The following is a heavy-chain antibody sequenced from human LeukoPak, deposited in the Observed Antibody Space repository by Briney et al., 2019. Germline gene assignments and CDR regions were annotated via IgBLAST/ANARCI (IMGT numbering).Heavy chain of an antibody. Sequence: AGGPLRLSCAASGFTFSSYAMSWVRQAPGKGLEWVSAISGSGGSTYYADSVKGRFTISRDNSKNTLYLQMNSLRAEDTAVYYCAKLAYDSSGSYTAYFDYWGQGTLVTVSS. D-gene: IGHD3-22*01. CDR2: ISGSGGST. CDR3: AKLAYDSSGSYTAYFDY. CDR1: GFTFSSYA. V-gene: IGHV3-23*01. J-gene: IGHJ4*02.